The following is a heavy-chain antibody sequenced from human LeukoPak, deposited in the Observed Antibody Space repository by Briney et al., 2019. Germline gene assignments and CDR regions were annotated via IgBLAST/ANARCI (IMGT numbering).Heavy chain of an antibody. V-gene: IGHV3-9*01. J-gene: IGHJ5*02. Sequence: SLRLSCAASGFTFDDFVMHWVRQAPGKGLGWVSGISWNSGSIGYADSVKGRFTISRDNAKNSLYLQMNSLRAEDTALYCCAKDREQQLVGWFDPWGQGTLVTVSS. CDR1: GFTFDDFV. D-gene: IGHD6-13*01. CDR3: AKDREQQLVGWFDP. CDR2: ISWNSGSI.